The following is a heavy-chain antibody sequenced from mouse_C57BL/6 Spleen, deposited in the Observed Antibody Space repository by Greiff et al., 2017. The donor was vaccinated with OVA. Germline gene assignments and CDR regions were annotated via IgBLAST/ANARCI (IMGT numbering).Heavy chain of an antibody. V-gene: IGHV3-6*01. CDR1: GYSITSGYY. Sequence: DVKLEESGPGLVKPSQSLSLTCSVTGYSITSGYYWNWIRQFPGNKLEWMGYISYDGSNNYNPSLKNRISITRDTSKNQFFLKLNSVTAEDTATYYCAREEYSSFAYWGQGTLVTVSA. CDR3: AREEYSSFAY. D-gene: IGHD2-5*01. CDR2: ISYDGSN. J-gene: IGHJ3*01.